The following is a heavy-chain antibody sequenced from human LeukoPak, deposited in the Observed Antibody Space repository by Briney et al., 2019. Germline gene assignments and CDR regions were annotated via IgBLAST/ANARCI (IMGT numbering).Heavy chain of an antibody. V-gene: IGHV1-69-2*01. CDR2: VDPEDGET. D-gene: IGHD3-3*01. CDR3: ATDSYYDFWSGVRKFDP. CDR1: GYTLTDYY. J-gene: IGHJ5*02. Sequence: ASVKVSCKVSGYTLTDYYMHWVQQAPGKGLEWMGLVDPEDGETIYAEKFQGRVTITADTSTDTAYMELSSLRSEDTAVYYCATDSYYDFWSGVRKFDPWGQGTLVTVSS.